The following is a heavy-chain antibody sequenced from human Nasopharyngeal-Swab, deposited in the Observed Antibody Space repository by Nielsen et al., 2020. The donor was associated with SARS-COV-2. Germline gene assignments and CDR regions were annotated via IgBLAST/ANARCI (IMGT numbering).Heavy chain of an antibody. CDR3: AKERDISRGRYWAS. CDR2: IKEDGSEK. V-gene: IGHV3-7*05. D-gene: IGHD3-22*01. CDR1: GFTFGSYW. J-gene: IGHJ5*02. Sequence: GGSLRLSCATSGFTFGSYWMSWVRQAPGRGLEWVANIKEDGSEKYYVDSVKGRFIISRDNAKTALYLQMNSLRVDDTAVYYCAKERDISRGRYWASWGQGTLVTVSS.